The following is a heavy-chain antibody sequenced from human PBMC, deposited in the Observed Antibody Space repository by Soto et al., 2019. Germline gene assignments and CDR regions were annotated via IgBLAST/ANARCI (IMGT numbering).Heavy chain of an antibody. J-gene: IGHJ1*01. CDR1: GGSISSYY. CDR3: ARVDYYDSSGYFQH. V-gene: IGHV4-59*01. CDR2: IYYSGST. Sequence: SETLSLTCTVSGGSISSYYWSWIRQPPGKGLEWIGYIYYSGSTNYNPSLKSRVTISVDTSKNQFSLKLSSVTAADTAVYYCARVDYYDSSGYFQHWGQGTLVTVSS. D-gene: IGHD3-22*01.